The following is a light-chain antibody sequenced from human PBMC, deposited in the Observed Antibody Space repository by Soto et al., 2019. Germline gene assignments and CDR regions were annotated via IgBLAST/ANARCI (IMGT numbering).Light chain of an antibody. Sequence: QSVLTQPPSVPGAPGQTVTISCTGSGSNIVAGYGVQWYQQLPGTAPRLLIYGSDDRPSGVPDRFSASVSGNSASLAITGLQTEDEAVYYCQSYDSNLSEVFGPGTKVTVL. V-gene: IGLV1-40*01. CDR1: GSNIVAGYG. J-gene: IGLJ1*01. CDR3: QSYDSNLSEV. CDR2: GSD.